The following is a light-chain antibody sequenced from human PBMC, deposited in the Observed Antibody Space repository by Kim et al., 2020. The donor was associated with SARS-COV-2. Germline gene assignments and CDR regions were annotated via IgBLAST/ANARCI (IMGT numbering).Light chain of an antibody. CDR2: VGTGGIVG. CDR1: SGYSNYK. Sequence: QPVLTQPPSASASLGASVTLTCTLSSGYSNYKVDWYQQRPGKGPRFVMRVGTGGIVGSKGDGIPDHFSVLGSGLNRYLTIKNIQEEDESDYHCGADNGSRSNFMRVFGGGTKLTVL. CDR3: GADNGSRSNFMRV. V-gene: IGLV9-49*01. J-gene: IGLJ3*02.